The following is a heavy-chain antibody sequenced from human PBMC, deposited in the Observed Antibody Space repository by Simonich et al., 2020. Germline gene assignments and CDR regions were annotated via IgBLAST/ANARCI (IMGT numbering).Heavy chain of an antibody. D-gene: IGHD6-25*01. CDR1: GFTFSCYG. V-gene: IGHV3-30*19. Sequence: QVQLVESGGGVVQPGRSLRLSCAASGFTFSCYGMHGVRQAPGKGLEWGAVKTYDESNKYNADSVKGRFTISRDNSKNTLYLQMNSLRAEDTAVYYCARPESESYSSGPDYWGQGTLVTVSS. CDR3: ARPESESYSSGPDY. J-gene: IGHJ4*02. CDR2: KTYDESNK.